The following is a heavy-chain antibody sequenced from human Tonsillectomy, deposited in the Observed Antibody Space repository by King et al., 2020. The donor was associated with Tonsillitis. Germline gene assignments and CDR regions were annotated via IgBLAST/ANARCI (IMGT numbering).Heavy chain of an antibody. V-gene: IGHV3-15*06. CDR3: WGDSGYYPY. CDR1: VFTFSNAW. CDR2: IKSKTVGGTT. D-gene: IGHD3-22*01. J-gene: IGHJ4*02. Sequence: VQLVESGGGLLKPGGSLRLSCAASVFTFSNAWMSWVRQAPGRGLEWVGRIKSKTVGGTTNYAAPVKGRFTISRDDSKNTLYLQMNSLKTEDTAVYYCWGDSGYYPYWGQGTLVTVSS.